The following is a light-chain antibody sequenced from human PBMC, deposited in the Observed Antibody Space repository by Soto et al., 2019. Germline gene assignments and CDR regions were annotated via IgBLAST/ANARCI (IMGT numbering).Light chain of an antibody. V-gene: IGKV3-15*01. CDR3: QQSCEWPPMT. Sequence: EVVMTQSPATLSVSPGERATLSCRASETVATNLAWYQQKPGQAPRLLISGASTRAAGISDRFRGSGSGTEFTLTISSLRSEDSAIYYCQQSCEWPPMTFGQGTKVEI. CDR1: ETVATN. CDR2: GAS. J-gene: IGKJ1*01.